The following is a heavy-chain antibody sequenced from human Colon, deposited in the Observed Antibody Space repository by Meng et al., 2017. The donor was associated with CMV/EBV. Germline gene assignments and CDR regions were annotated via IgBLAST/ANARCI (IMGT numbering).Heavy chain of an antibody. V-gene: IGHV1-2*02. Sequence: ASVKVSCKTSGYDFTGYYMHWVRQAPGQGLEWMGWVNPVSGDTNYAQRFQDRVTMTRDRSTSTGYMKLRRLTSDDTAIYYCASPTEDQGGHYWGQGTLVTVSS. D-gene: IGHD2-2*01. CDR1: GYDFTGYY. J-gene: IGHJ4*02. CDR2: VNPVSGDT. CDR3: ASPTEDQGGHY.